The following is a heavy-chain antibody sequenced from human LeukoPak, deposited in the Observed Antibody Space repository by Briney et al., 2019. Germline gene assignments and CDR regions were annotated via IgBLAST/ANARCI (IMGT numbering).Heavy chain of an antibody. CDR1: GMTFSSFW. Sequence: GGSLRLSCAASGMTFSSFWMSWVRQAPGKGLEWVAHIKPDVSEKYYLDSVKGRFTVSRDNAKNSLYLQMNSLRAEDTAVYFCAGAYSAYDPFDYWGQGILVTVSS. CDR3: AGAYSAYDPFDY. CDR2: IKPDVSEK. V-gene: IGHV3-7*01. J-gene: IGHJ4*02. D-gene: IGHD5-12*01.